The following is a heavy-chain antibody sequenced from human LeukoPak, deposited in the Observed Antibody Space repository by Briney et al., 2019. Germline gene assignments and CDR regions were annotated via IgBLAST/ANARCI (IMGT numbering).Heavy chain of an antibody. V-gene: IGHV3-21*01. CDR1: GFTFSSYT. J-gene: IGHJ6*02. D-gene: IGHD4-17*01. Sequence: PGGSLRLSCAASGFTFSSYTMNWVRQVPGKGLEWVSSITSNNYIYYADSLKGRFTISRGNAKNSLYLQMNSLRAEDTAVYYCARDYGDSVSYSYYGMDVWGQGTTVTVSS. CDR3: ARDYGDSVSYSYYGMDV. CDR2: ITSNNYI.